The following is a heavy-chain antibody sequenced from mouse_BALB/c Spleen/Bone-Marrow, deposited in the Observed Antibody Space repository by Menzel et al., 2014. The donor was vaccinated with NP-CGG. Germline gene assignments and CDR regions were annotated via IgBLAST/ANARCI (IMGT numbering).Heavy chain of an antibody. D-gene: IGHD2-4*01. Sequence: VQLKESGAELVKPGASVRLSCTASGFNIKDTYMHWVKQRPEQGLEWIGRIDPANGNTKYDPKFQGKANITADASSNTAYLQLSSRTSEDTAVHYYARRDYGGFAYRGQGTLVTVSA. CDR3: ARRDYGGFAY. CDR1: GFNIKDTY. J-gene: IGHJ3*01. V-gene: IGHV14-3*02. CDR2: IDPANGNT.